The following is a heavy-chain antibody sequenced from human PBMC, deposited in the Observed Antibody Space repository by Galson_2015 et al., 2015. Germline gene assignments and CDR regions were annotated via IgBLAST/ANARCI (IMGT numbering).Heavy chain of an antibody. CDR1: GFTFSSYW. J-gene: IGHJ4*02. CDR3: VRDLISPYYCSSTSCPEGFDY. CDR2: IKQDGSEK. V-gene: IGHV3-7*04. D-gene: IGHD2-2*01. Sequence: SLRLSCAASGFTFSSYWMSWVRQAPGKGLEWVANIKQDGSEKYYVDSVKGRFTISRDNAKNSLYLQMNSLRAEDTAVYYCVRDLISPYYCSSTSCPEGFDYWGQGTLVTVSS.